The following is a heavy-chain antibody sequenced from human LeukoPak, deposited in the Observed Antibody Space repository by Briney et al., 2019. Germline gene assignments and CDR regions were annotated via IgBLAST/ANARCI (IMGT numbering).Heavy chain of an antibody. Sequence: GGSLRLSCAASGFTFSSYSMNWVRQAPGKGLEWVSSISSSSSYIYYADSVKGRFTISRDNAKNSLYLQMNSLRAEDTAVYYCARTSGDSWSGYYIGAYYFDYWGQGTLVTVSS. CDR2: ISSSSSYI. D-gene: IGHD3-3*01. CDR3: ARTSGDSWSGYYIGAYYFDY. CDR1: GFTFSSYS. J-gene: IGHJ4*02. V-gene: IGHV3-21*01.